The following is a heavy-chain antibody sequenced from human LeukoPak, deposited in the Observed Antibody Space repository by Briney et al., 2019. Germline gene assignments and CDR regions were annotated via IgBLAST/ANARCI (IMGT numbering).Heavy chain of an antibody. CDR1: KFTFMNYA. D-gene: IGHD2/OR15-2a*01. Sequence: GGSLRLSCTASKFTFMNYAMHWVRQAPGKGLEWLSTIGSAGGSIFYADSVKGRFTISRDNSKSTLFLQMDSLRVEDTALYYCAKRGEVSTYYYFESWGQGALVTVSP. J-gene: IGHJ4*02. V-gene: IGHV3-23*01. CDR2: IGSAGGSI. CDR3: AKRGEVSTYYYFES.